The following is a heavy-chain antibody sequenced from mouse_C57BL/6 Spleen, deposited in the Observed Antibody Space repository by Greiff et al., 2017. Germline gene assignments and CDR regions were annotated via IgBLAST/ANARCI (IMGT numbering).Heavy chain of an antibody. V-gene: IGHV1-80*01. Sequence: VQLQQSGAELVKPGASVKISCKASGYAFSSYWMNWVKQRPGKGLEWIGQIYPGDGDTNYNGKFKGKATLTADKSSSTAYMQLSSLTSDDSAVYFCARRDYYGSSYHFDYWGQGTTLTVSS. D-gene: IGHD1-1*01. CDR3: ARRDYYGSSYHFDY. CDR2: IYPGDGDT. J-gene: IGHJ2*01. CDR1: GYAFSSYW.